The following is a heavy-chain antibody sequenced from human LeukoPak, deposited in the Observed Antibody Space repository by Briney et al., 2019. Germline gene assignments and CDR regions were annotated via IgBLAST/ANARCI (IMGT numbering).Heavy chain of an antibody. CDR2: ISSSSSYI. J-gene: IGHJ4*02. V-gene: IGHV3-21*04. Sequence: GGSLRLSCAASGFTFSSYSMNWVRQAPGKGLEWVSSISSSSSYIYYADSVKGRFTISRDNSKNTLYLQMNSLRAEDTALYYCANLYGDYNYFDNWGQGTLVTVSS. D-gene: IGHD4-17*01. CDR3: ANLYGDYNYFDN. CDR1: GFTFSSYS.